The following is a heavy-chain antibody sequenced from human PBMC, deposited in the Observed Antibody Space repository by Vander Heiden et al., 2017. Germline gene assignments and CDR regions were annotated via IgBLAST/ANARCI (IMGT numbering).Heavy chain of an antibody. D-gene: IGHD5-18*01. CDR1: GGSFSGYY. J-gene: IGHJ6*02. CDR2: INHSGST. V-gene: IGHV4-34*01. CDR3: ERGLSTRIQLGHRKWQYYGMDV. Sequence: QVQLQQWGAGLLKPSETLSLTCAVYGGSFSGYYWSWIRQPPGKGLEWIGEINHSGSTNYNPSLKSRVTIAGDTSKNQFSLKLSSGTAADTAVYYCERGLSTRIQLGHRKWQYYGMDVWGQGPTVTVSS.